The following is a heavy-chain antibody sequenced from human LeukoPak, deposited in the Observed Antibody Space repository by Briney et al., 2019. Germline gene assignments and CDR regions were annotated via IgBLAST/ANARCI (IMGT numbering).Heavy chain of an antibody. J-gene: IGHJ3*01. CDR1: GFTFSNYW. CDR3: ATHWLAGNPYHAFDL. Sequence: GGSLRLSCAASGFTFSNYWMSWVRQAPGKGLECVANIKEDGSEEYYVDSVKGRFSISRDNAKNSLYLQMNSLIAEDTAVYYCATHWLAGNPYHAFDLWGKGTMVTVSS. CDR2: IKEDGSEE. V-gene: IGHV3-7*01. D-gene: IGHD3-22*01.